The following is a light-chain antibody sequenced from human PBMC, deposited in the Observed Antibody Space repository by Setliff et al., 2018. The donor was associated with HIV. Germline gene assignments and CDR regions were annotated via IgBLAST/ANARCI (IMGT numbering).Light chain of an antibody. Sequence: ALTQPPSVSGSPGQSVTISCTGTSSDVGGYNYVSWYQQHPGKAPKLMIYDVSKRPSGVPDRFSGSKSGNTASLTISGLQAEDEADYYCCSYAGSYTYVFGTGTKVTVL. CDR1: SSDVGGYNY. CDR3: CSYAGSYTYV. CDR2: DVS. J-gene: IGLJ1*01. V-gene: IGLV2-11*01.